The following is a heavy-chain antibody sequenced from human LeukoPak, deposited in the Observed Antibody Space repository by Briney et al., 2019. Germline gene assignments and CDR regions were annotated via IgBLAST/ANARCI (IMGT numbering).Heavy chain of an antibody. CDR3: ASGLNYYGSGSYFPYYYGMDV. V-gene: IGHV4-30-4*01. CDR1: GGSISSGDYY. Sequence: PSQTLSLTCTVSGGSISSGDYYWSWLRQPPGKGLEWIGYIYYSGSTYYNPSLKSRVTISVDTSKNQFSLKLSSVTAADTAVYYCASGLNYYGSGSYFPYYYGMDVWGQGTTVTVSS. J-gene: IGHJ6*02. CDR2: IYYSGST. D-gene: IGHD3-10*01.